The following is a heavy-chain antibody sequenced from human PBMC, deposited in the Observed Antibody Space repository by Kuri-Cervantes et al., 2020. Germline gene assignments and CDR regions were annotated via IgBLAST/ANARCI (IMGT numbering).Heavy chain of an antibody. CDR1: GFTFSSYS. V-gene: IGHV3-21*01. CDR3: ARGEGGSGSYYKAQTDY. CDR2: ISSSSSYI. Sequence: GGSLRLSCAASGFTFSSYSMNWVRQAPGKGLEWVSSISSSSSYIYYADSVKGRFTISRDNAKNSLYLQMNSLRAEDTAVYYCARGEGGSGSYYKAQTDYWGQGTLVTVSS. D-gene: IGHD3-10*01. J-gene: IGHJ4*02.